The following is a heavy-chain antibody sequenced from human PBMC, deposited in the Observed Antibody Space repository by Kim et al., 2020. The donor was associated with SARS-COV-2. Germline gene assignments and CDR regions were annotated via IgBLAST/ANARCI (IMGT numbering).Heavy chain of an antibody. V-gene: IGHV3-23*01. J-gene: IGHJ6*02. CDR3: AKALHGSGSYYRIKPRGFYYYYGMDV. CDR2: ISGSGGST. D-gene: IGHD3-10*01. Sequence: GGSLRLSCAASGFTFSSYAMSWVRQAPGKGLEWVSAISGSGGSTYYADSVKGRFTISRDNSKNTLYLQMNSLRAEDTAVYYCAKALHGSGSYYRIKPRGFYYYYGMDVWGQGTTVTVSS. CDR1: GFTFSSYA.